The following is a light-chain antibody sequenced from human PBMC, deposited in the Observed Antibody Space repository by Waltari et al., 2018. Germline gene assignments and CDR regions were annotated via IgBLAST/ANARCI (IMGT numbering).Light chain of an antibody. Sequence: AVGDRVTITCQTTQDVTTSLSRFQQKPGKAPQLLIYDASTLQSGVPSRFSGSGSGTSFSFTITSLQPEDSATYYCQHYHTLPYTFGRGTKLQIK. CDR3: QHYHTLPYT. J-gene: IGKJ2*01. CDR1: QDVTTS. CDR2: DAS. V-gene: IGKV1-33*01.